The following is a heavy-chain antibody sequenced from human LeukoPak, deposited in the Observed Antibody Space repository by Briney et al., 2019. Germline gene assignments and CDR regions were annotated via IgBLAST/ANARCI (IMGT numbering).Heavy chain of an antibody. J-gene: IGHJ4*02. D-gene: IGHD2-15*01. CDR3: AKGPTNCSGGSCYYFDY. CDR2: IRYDGSNK. Sequence: GGSLRLSCAASGFTFSSYGIHWVRQAPGKGLEWVAFIRYDGSNKYYADSVKGRFTISRDNSKNTLYLQMNSLRAEDTAVYYCAKGPTNCSGGSCYYFDYWGQGTLVTVSS. V-gene: IGHV3-30*02. CDR1: GFTFSSYG.